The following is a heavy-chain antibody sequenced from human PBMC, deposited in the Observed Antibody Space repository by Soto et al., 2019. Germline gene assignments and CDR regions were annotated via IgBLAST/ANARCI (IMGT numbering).Heavy chain of an antibody. Sequence: EVQLLESGGGLVQPWGSLRLSCAASGFTFTTYVMSWVRQAPGKGLEWVSSVSGSGGSTYYADSVKGQFTISRDNSKDTLYLQMNSLRAEDTAVYYCAKEWGTAYYYMDVWGKGTTVTVSS. CDR2: VSGSGGST. V-gene: IGHV3-23*01. J-gene: IGHJ6*03. D-gene: IGHD1-1*01. CDR3: AKEWGTAYYYMDV. CDR1: GFTFTTYV.